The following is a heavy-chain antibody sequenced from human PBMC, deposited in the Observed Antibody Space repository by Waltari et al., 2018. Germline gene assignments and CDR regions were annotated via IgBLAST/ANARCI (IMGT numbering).Heavy chain of an antibody. Sequence: VQLQESGPGLVKPSETLSLTCAVSGYSISSGYYWGWIRQPPGKGLEWVANIKQDGSEKYYVDSVKGRFTISRDNAKNSLYLQMNSLRAEDTAVYYCASLRTSGSYSDWGQGTLVTVSS. J-gene: IGHJ4*02. CDR3: ASLRTSGSYSD. V-gene: IGHV3-7*01. CDR1: GYSISSGYY. CDR2: IKQDGSEK. D-gene: IGHD1-26*01.